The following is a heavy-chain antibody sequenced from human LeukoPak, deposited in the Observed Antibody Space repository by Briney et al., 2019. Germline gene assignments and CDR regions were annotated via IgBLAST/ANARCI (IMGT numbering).Heavy chain of an antibody. CDR3: ARDADFFDSTSYYAVLDV. CDR1: GFTVSSNY. J-gene: IGHJ3*01. Sequence: GGSLRLSCAASGFTVSSNYMSWVRQAPGKGLEWVANIQRDGSEKNYVDSVKGRFTTSRDNAKNSLYLQMNSLRGDDTAVYYCARDADFFDSTSYYAVLDVWGQGTMVTVSS. D-gene: IGHD3-22*01. CDR2: IQRDGSEK. V-gene: IGHV3-7*01.